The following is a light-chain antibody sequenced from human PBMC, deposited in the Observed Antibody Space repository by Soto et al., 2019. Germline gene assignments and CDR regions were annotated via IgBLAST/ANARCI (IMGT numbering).Light chain of an antibody. V-gene: IGLV2-8*01. J-gene: IGLJ2*01. CDR3: CSYAGGNSLV. Sequence: QSALTQPPSASGSPGQSVTISCTGSSSDVGGYNYVSWYQQHPGKAPKLMIYDVFKRPSGVPDRFSGSKSGNTASLTVSGLQTEDEADYYCCSYAGGNSLVFGGGTKLTVL. CDR2: DVF. CDR1: SSDVGGYNY.